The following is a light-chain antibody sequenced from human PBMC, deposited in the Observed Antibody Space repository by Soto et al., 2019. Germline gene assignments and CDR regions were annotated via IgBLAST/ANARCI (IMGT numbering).Light chain of an antibody. Sequence: SYELTQPPSVSVAPGKTARITCGGNNIGSKSVHWYQQKPGQAPVLVIYYDSDRPSGIPERFSGSNSGNTATLTISRVEAGDEDAYYCQVWDSSSDHLVVFGGGTKLTVL. V-gene: IGLV3-21*04. J-gene: IGLJ2*01. CDR2: YDS. CDR1: NIGSKS. CDR3: QVWDSSSDHLVV.